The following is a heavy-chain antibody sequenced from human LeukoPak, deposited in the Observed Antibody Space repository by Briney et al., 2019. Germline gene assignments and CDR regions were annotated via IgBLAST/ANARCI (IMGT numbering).Heavy chain of an antibody. CDR2: ISGDGGST. D-gene: IGHD5-24*01. J-gene: IGHJ4*02. CDR3: AKDGYNTLIDY. V-gene: IGHV3-43*02. CDR1: GFTFDDYA. Sequence: GGSLRLSCAASGFTFDDYAMHWVRQAPGKGLGWVSLISGDGGSTYYADSVKGRFTISRDNSKNSLYLQMNSLRTEDPALYYCAKDGYNTLIDYWGQGTLVTVSS.